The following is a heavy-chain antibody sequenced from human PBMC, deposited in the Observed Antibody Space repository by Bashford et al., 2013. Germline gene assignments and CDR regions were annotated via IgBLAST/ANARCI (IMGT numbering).Heavy chain of an antibody. J-gene: IGHJ3*02. D-gene: IGHD5-18*01. Sequence: YTIWVRQAPGQGLEWMGIINPSGGSTSYAQKFQGRVTMTRDTSTSTVYMELSSLRSEDTAVYYCASNSWIQLWPPSADAFDIWGQGDNGHRLL. CDR3: ASNSWIQLWPPSADAFDI. CDR1: Y. CDR2: INPSGGST. V-gene: IGHV1-46*01.